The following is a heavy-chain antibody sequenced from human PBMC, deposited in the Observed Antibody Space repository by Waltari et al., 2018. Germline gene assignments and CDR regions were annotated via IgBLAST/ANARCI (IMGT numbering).Heavy chain of an antibody. CDR1: GFTFSSYA. V-gene: IGHV3-23*03. Sequence: EVQLLESGGGLVQPGGSLRLSCAASGFTFSSYAMSWVRQAPGKGLEGVSVIYSGGSTYYADSVKGRFTISRDNSKNTLYLQMNSLRAEDTAVYYCAKGETVAAAGPLDYWGQGTLVTVSS. D-gene: IGHD6-13*01. CDR3: AKGETVAAAGPLDY. CDR2: IYSGGST. J-gene: IGHJ4*02.